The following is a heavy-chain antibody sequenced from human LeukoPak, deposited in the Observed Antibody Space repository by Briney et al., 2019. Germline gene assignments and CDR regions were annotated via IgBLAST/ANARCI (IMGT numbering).Heavy chain of an antibody. J-gene: IGHJ4*02. CDR1: GFTFTSDS. Sequence: GGSLRLSCAASGFTFTSDSMNWVRQAPGKGLEWVSCISISGSYIYYADSVKGRFTISRDNAKNSLYLQMNSLRAEDTAVYYCARGPRGTGLLWFGELFLDWGQGTLVTVSS. CDR2: ISISGSYI. V-gene: IGHV3-21*01. CDR3: ARGPRGTGLLWFGELFLD. D-gene: IGHD3-10*01.